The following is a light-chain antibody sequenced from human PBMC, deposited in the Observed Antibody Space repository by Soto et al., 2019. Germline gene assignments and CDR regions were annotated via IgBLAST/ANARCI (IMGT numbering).Light chain of an antibody. CDR3: CSYALSSSYV. J-gene: IGLJ1*01. CDR2: EGS. V-gene: IGLV2-23*01. CDR1: SGVVGSYSH. Sequence: QSVLTQPASVSGSPGQSITIACTGTSGVVGSYSHVSWYQQHPGKAPRLIIYEGSKRPSGVSHRFSASRSDKTASLTISGLQAEYEAAYYCCSYALSSSYVFGTGTKVTVL.